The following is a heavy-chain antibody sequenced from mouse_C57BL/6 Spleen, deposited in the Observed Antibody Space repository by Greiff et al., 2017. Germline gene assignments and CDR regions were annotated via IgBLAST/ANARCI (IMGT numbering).Heavy chain of an antibody. CDR3: ARYDGYLRFDY. CDR2: INPGSGGT. D-gene: IGHD2-3*01. V-gene: IGHV1-54*01. J-gene: IGHJ2*01. Sequence: QVQLKESGAELVRPGTSVKVSCKASGYAFTNYLIEWVKQRPGQGLEWIGVINPGSGGTNYNEKFKGKATLTADKSSSTAYMQLSSLTSEDSAVYFCARYDGYLRFDYWGQGTTLTVSS. CDR1: GYAFTNYL.